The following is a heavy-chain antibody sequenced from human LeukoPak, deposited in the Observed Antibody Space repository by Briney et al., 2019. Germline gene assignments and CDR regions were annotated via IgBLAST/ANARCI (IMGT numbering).Heavy chain of an antibody. CDR3: ARGRYWSCTNCYTPCYYGMDV. Sequence: GRSLRLSCSASGFTLSNYDMHWVRQATRKGLEWVSAIATGVNTYSPSSAKARLTRSRENSKNSLYRQMNSLRDGDTAVYYCARGRYWSCTNCYTPCYYGMDVWGQGTTVTVSS. CDR2: IATGVNT. CDR1: GFTLSNYD. V-gene: IGHV3-13*01. J-gene: IGHJ6*02. D-gene: IGHD2-2*02.